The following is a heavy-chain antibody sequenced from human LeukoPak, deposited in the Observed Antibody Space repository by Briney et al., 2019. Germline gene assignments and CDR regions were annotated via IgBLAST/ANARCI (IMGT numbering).Heavy chain of an antibody. J-gene: IGHJ4*02. CDR3: ARDEIVGATYFDY. Sequence: GGSLRLSCAASGFTFSSYWMHWVRQAPGKGLEWVANIKRDGSEKKYADSVKGRFTISRDNAKNSMYLLMNSLRAEDTAVYYCARDEIVGATYFDYWGQGTLVTVSS. V-gene: IGHV3-7*01. CDR1: GFTFSSYW. CDR2: IKRDGSEK. D-gene: IGHD1-26*01.